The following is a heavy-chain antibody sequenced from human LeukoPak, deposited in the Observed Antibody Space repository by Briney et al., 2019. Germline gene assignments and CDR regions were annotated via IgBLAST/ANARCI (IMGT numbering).Heavy chain of an antibody. J-gene: IGHJ4*02. CDR2: TSAYNGNT. D-gene: IGHD2-15*01. CDR3: ARFLYAPRGMGEKVVVAATHGHLDY. CDR1: GYTFTSYG. V-gene: IGHV1-18*01. Sequence: ASVKVSCKASGYTFTSYGISWVRQAPGQGLEWMGWTSAYNGNTNYAQKLQGRVTMTTDTSTSTAYMELRSLRSDDTAVYYCARFLYAPRGMGEKVVVAATHGHLDYWGQGTLVTVSS.